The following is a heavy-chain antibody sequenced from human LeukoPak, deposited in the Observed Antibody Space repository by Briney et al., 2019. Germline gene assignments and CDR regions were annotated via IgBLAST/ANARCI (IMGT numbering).Heavy chain of an antibody. V-gene: IGHV3-30*04. Sequence: GGSLRLSCAASGFTFSGYAMHWVRQAPGKGLEWVAVISYDGSNKYYADSVKGRFTISRDNSKNTLYLQMNSLRAEDTAVYYCARDRSSGDAFDIWGQGTMVTVSS. CDR3: ARDRSSGDAFDI. CDR2: ISYDGSNK. D-gene: IGHD3-22*01. CDR1: GFTFSGYA. J-gene: IGHJ3*02.